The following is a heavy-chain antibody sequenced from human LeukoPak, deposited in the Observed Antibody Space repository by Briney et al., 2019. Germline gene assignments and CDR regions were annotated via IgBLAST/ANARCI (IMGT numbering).Heavy chain of an antibody. CDR2: ISGSGGST. D-gene: IGHD2-2*01. J-gene: IGHJ4*02. CDR1: GFTFINYA. CDR3: AKTYQFISYFDC. V-gene: IGHV3-23*01. Sequence: GGSLRLSCAASGFTFINYAMTWVRQALGKGLEWVSGISGSGGSTYYAGSVRGWFTISRDNSKNTLYLQMKSLRAEDTAVYYCAKTYQFISYFDCWGQGTLVTVSS.